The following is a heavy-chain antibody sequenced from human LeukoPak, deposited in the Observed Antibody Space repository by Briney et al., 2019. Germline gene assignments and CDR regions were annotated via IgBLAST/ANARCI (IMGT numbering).Heavy chain of an antibody. CDR3: ARGSYYDSSLRWFDP. CDR2: ISGSGGST. Sequence: PGGSLRLSCAASGFTFSSYAMSWVRQAPGKGLEWVSAISGSGGSTYYADSVKGRFTISRDNSKNTLYLQMNSLRAEDTAVYYCARGSYYDSSLRWFDPWGQGTLVTVSS. J-gene: IGHJ5*02. CDR1: GFTFSSYA. D-gene: IGHD3-22*01. V-gene: IGHV3-23*01.